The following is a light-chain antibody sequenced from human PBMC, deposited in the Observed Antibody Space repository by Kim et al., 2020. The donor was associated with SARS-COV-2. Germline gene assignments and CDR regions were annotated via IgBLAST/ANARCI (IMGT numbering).Light chain of an antibody. Sequence: LGQTVRNTCQGDSLRSYYASWYQQKPGQAPVLVIYGKNNRPSGIPDRFSGSSSGNTASLTITGAQAEDEAVYYCNSRDSSGNHWVFGGGTQLTVL. J-gene: IGLJ3*02. CDR1: SLRSYY. CDR3: NSRDSSGNHWV. CDR2: GKN. V-gene: IGLV3-19*01.